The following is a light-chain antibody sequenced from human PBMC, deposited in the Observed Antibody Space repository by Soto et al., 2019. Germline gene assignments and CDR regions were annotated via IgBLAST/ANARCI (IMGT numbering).Light chain of an antibody. J-gene: IGLJ3*02. Sequence: SYELTQPPAVSVAPGQTATVTCGGRNIGSKSVHWYQQKTGQAPVLVVHDDSDRPSGIPGRFSGSNSGDTATLTISGVEAGDEADYYCQVWDRSSNHWVFGGGTQLTVL. CDR3: QVWDRSSNHWV. V-gene: IGLV3-21*02. CDR1: NIGSKS. CDR2: DDS.